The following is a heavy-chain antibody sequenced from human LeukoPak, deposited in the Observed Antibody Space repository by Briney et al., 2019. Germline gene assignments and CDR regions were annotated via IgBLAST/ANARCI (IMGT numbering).Heavy chain of an antibody. CDR3: ARVCGGDCYSGFDY. CDR2: INPSGGST. V-gene: IGHV1-46*01. Sequence: ASVKVSCKASGYVFTSYDINWVRQAPGQGLEWMGIINPSGGSTSYAQKFQGRVTMTRDTSTSTVYMELSSLRSEDTAVYYCARVCGGDCYSGFDYWGQGTLVTVSS. D-gene: IGHD2-21*02. CDR1: GYVFTSYD. J-gene: IGHJ4*02.